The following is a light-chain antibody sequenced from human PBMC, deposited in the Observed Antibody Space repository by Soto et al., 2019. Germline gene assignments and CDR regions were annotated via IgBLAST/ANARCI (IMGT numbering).Light chain of an antibody. CDR3: QQRSNWLYT. V-gene: IGKV3-15*01. Sequence: EILMTQSPATLSVSPGERATLSCRASQSVDSNLAWYQQKPGQAPRLLIYGASTRATGISARFSGSGSGTEFTLTISSLEPEDFAVYYCQQRSNWLYTFGQGTKLEIK. CDR2: GAS. CDR1: QSVDSN. J-gene: IGKJ2*01.